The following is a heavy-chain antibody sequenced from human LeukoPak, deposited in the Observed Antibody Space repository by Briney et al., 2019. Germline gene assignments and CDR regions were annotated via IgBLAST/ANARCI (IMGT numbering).Heavy chain of an antibody. D-gene: IGHD6-19*01. J-gene: IGHJ4*02. Sequence: GGSLRLSCAASGFTFSSYWMSWVRQAPGKGLEWVANIKQDGSEKYYVDSVKGRFTISRDNAKNTLYLQMNSLRAEDTAVYYCAREASSGWYYFDYWGQGTLVTVSS. CDR1: GFTFSSYW. CDR3: AREASSGWYYFDY. V-gene: IGHV3-7*01. CDR2: IKQDGSEK.